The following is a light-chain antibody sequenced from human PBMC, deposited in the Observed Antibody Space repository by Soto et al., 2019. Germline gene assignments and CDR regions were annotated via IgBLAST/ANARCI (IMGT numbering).Light chain of an antibody. CDR2: EVE. V-gene: IGLV2-8*01. J-gene: IGLJ1*01. Sequence: QYAHPKLPSPSECPGESVNISCTGTSSYVGGYHYVSWYQHHPGRAPKLLIYEVEKRPPGVPGRFSGSKSGNTASLTVSGLQADEEADYYCLSYGGSNNYVFGTGTKVTVL. CDR1: SSYVGGYHY. CDR3: LSYGGSNNYV.